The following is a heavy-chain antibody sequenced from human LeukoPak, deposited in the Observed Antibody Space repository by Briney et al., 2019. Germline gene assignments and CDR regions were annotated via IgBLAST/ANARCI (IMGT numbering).Heavy chain of an antibody. CDR1: GYTFTGYY. D-gene: IGHD3-22*01. V-gene: IGHV1-2*02. CDR2: INPNSGGT. CDR3: ATGYYDSSGYYSAVLDY. Sequence: ASVKVSCKASGYTFTGYYMHWVRQAPGQGLEWMGWINPNSGGTNYAQKFQGRVTMTRDTSISTAYMELSSLRSEDTAVYYCATGYYDSSGYYSAVLDYWGQGTLVTVSS. J-gene: IGHJ4*02.